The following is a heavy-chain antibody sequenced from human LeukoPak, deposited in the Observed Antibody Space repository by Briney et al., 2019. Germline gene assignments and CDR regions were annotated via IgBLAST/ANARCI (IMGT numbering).Heavy chain of an antibody. CDR3: ARGVYDSSGYYPFDY. CDR1: GGSISSSSYY. Sequence: SETLSLTCTVSGGSISSSSYYWGWIRQPPGKGLEWIGSIYYSGSTYYNPSLKSRVTISVDTSKNQFSLKLSSVTAADTAVYYCARGVYDSSGYYPFDYWGQGTLVTVSS. D-gene: IGHD3-22*01. V-gene: IGHV4-39*07. CDR2: IYYSGST. J-gene: IGHJ4*02.